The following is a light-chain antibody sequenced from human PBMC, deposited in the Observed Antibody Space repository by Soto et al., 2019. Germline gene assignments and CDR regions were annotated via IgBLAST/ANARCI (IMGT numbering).Light chain of an antibody. CDR2: GAS. CDR3: QQYGSSPPYT. CDR1: QSVSRSY. J-gene: IGKJ2*01. V-gene: IGKV3-20*01. Sequence: ESVLTQSTGTLSLSPGERATLSCRASQSVSRSYLAWYQQKPGQAPRLLIYGASSSATGIPDRFSGSGSGTDFTITISRREPEDVAVYYWQQYGSSPPYTFGQGTKLEIK.